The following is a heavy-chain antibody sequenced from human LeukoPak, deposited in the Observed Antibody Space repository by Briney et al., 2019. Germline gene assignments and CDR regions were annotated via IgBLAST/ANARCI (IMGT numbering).Heavy chain of an antibody. Sequence: GSLRLSCAASGFTFSSYGTNWVRQAPGKGLEWVSGIISSGASTYYANSVKGRFTISRDNSKNTLFLQMTSLRAEDTAVYYCAKTTYNGGWGVDYWGQGTLVTVSS. V-gene: IGHV3-23*01. D-gene: IGHD6-19*01. CDR3: AKTTYNGGWGVDY. CDR2: IISSGAST. J-gene: IGHJ4*02. CDR1: GFTFSSYG.